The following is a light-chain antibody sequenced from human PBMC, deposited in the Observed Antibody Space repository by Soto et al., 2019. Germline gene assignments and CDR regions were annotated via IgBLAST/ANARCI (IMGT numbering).Light chain of an antibody. J-gene: IGLJ1*01. CDR2: DVS. CDR3: SSYTGRTTLHYV. Sequence: QSVLTQPASVSGSPGQSITISCTGTSSDVGGYNYVSWDQQHPGKAPKLLIYDVSNRTSGASNRFSGSKSGNTASLPISGLQAEDEADYDCSSYTGRTTLHYVFGTGTKVTVL. CDR1: SSDVGGYNY. V-gene: IGLV2-14*01.